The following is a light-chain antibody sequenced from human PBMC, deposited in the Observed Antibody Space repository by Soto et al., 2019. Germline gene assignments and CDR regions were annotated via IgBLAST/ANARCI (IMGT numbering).Light chain of an antibody. CDR2: KAS. Sequence: DIQMTQSPSTLSGSVGDRVIITCRASQSVSNWLAWYQQKPGKAPNLLIDKASSLKSGVPSRFSGSGSGTVFTLTISSLQSDDFAVYYCQQYLDWPRTFGQGTKWIS. CDR3: QQYLDWPRT. V-gene: IGKV1-5*03. J-gene: IGKJ1*01. CDR1: QSVSNW.